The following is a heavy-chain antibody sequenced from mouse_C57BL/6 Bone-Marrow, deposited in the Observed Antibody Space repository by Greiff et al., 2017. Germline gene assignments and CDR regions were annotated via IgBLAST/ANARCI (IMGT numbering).Heavy chain of an antibody. CDR2: IDPSDSYT. Sequence: QVQLQQPGAELVMPGASVKLSCKASGYTFTSYWMHWVKQRPGQGLEWIGEIDPSDSYTNYNQKFKGKSPLTVDKSSSTAYMQLSSLTSEDSAVYYCARKETAQATTDYWGQGTTLTVSS. J-gene: IGHJ2*01. V-gene: IGHV1-69*01. CDR3: ARKETAQATTDY. CDR1: GYTFTSYW. D-gene: IGHD3-2*02.